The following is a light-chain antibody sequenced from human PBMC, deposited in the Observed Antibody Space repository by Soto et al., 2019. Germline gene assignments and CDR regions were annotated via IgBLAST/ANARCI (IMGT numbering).Light chain of an antibody. CDR3: QQRSSWPIT. V-gene: IGKV3-11*01. CDR2: DVS. CDR1: QSVSES. Sequence: EIVLTQSPATLSLSPGERATLSCRASQSVSESLAWYQQKPGQAPRILIYDVSYRATGIPVRFSGSGSGTDCTLTISSLEPEDFAMYYCQQRSSWPITFGPGTKVDI. J-gene: IGKJ3*01.